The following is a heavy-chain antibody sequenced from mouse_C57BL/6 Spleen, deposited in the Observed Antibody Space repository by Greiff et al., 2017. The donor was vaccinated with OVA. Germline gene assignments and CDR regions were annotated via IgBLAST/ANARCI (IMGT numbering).Heavy chain of an antibody. Sequence: EVQVVESGGGLVQPGGSLKLSCAASGFTFSDYYMYWVRQTPEKRLEWVAYISNGGGSTYYPDTVKGRFTISRDNAKNTLYLQMSRLKSEDTAMYYCARVNWDYYYAMDYWGQGTSVTVSS. CDR2: ISNGGGST. J-gene: IGHJ4*01. V-gene: IGHV5-12*01. D-gene: IGHD4-1*01. CDR1: GFTFSDYY. CDR3: ARVNWDYYYAMDY.